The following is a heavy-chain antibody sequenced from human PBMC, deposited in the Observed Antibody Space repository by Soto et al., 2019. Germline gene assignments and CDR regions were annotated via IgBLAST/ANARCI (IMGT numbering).Heavy chain of an antibody. CDR2: IDPTDSYN. CDR3: ARGYGSSWYWLDT. CDR1: GYSFRSYW. Sequence: PGESLKISCKGSGYSFRSYWINWCLEMPGKGLEWMGRIDPTDSYNNYSPSFQGHVTISADKSISTAYLQWSSLKASDTAMYYCARGYGSSWYWLDTWGQGALVTVSS. D-gene: IGHD6-13*01. J-gene: IGHJ5*02. V-gene: IGHV5-10-1*01.